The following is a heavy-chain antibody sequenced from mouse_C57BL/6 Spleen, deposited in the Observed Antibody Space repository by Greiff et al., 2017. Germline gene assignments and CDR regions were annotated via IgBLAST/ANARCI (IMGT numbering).Heavy chain of an antibody. CDR2: IYPRDGST. Sequence: VQLQQSDAELVKPGASVKISCKVSGYTFTDHTIHWMKQRPEQGLEWIGYIYPRDGSTKYNEKFKGKATLTADKSSSTAYMQLNSLTSEDAAVDVYARDAYGSSYFDYWGQGTTLTVSS. J-gene: IGHJ2*01. CDR1: GYTFTDHT. D-gene: IGHD1-1*01. CDR3: ARDAYGSSYFDY. V-gene: IGHV1-78*01.